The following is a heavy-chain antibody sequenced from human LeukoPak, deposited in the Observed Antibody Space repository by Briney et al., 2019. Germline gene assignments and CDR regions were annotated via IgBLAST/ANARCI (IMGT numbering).Heavy chain of an antibody. CDR2: INPNSGGT. V-gene: IGHV1-2*02. CDR3: ARGRMGDFWSGYQYYFDY. Sequence: ASVKVSCTASGYTFTGYYMHWVRQAPGQGLEWMGWINPNSGGTNYAQKFQGRVTMTRDTSISTAYMELSRLRSDDTAVYYCARGRMGDFWSGYQYYFDYWGQGTLVTVSS. J-gene: IGHJ4*02. CDR1: GYTFTGYY. D-gene: IGHD3-3*01.